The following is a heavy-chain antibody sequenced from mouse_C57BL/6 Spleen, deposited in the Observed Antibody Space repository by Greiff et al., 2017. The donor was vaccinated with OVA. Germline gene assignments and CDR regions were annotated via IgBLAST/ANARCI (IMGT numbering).Heavy chain of an antibody. D-gene: IGHD2-4*01. CDR3: ARKDYGGYAMDY. V-gene: IGHV5-17*01. Sequence: DVMLVESGGGLVKPGGSLKLSCAASGFTFSDYGMHWVRQAPEKGLEWVAYISSGSSTIYYADTVKGRFTISRDNAKNTLFLQMTSLRSEDTAMYYCARKDYGGYAMDYWGKGTSVTVSS. J-gene: IGHJ4*01. CDR1: GFTFSDYG. CDR2: ISSGSSTI.